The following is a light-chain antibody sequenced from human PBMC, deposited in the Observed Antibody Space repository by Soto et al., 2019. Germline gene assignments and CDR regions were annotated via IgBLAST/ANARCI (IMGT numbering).Light chain of an antibody. CDR3: QQYGTSPIT. CDR1: QSVSSSY. CDR2: GAT. Sequence: EIVLTQSPGTLSLSPGERATLSCRASQSVSSSYLAWYQQKPGQAPRLLIHGATTRATGIPARFSGSGSGTEFTLTISSLQSEDFAVYYCQQYGTSPITFGQGTRLEIK. J-gene: IGKJ5*01. V-gene: IGKV3-20*01.